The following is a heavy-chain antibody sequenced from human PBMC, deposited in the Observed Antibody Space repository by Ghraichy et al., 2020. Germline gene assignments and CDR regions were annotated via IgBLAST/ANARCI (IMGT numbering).Heavy chain of an antibody. J-gene: IGHJ4*02. CDR3: ARDVADYGGNSGFDY. D-gene: IGHD4-23*01. CDR1: GFTFSSYS. V-gene: IGHV3-21*01. Sequence: GGSLRLSCAASGFTFSSYSMNWVRQAPGKGLEWVSSISSSSSYIYYADSVKGRFTISRDNAKNSLYLQMNSLRAEDTAVYYCARDVADYGGNSGFDYWGQGTLVTVSS. CDR2: ISSSSSYI.